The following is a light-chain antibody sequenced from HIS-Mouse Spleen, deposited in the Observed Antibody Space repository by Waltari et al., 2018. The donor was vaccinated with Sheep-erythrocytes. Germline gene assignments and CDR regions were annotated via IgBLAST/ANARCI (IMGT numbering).Light chain of an antibody. CDR3: SSYAGSNNWV. Sequence: QSALTQPPSASGSPGQSVTISCTGTSSDVGGYNYVSWYQQHPGKAPKLMSYEVSKRRSGVPDRVSGSKSGNTASLTVSGLQAEDEADYCCSSYAGSNNWVFGGGTKLTVI. J-gene: IGLJ3*02. V-gene: IGLV2-8*01. CDR2: EVS. CDR1: SSDVGGYNY.